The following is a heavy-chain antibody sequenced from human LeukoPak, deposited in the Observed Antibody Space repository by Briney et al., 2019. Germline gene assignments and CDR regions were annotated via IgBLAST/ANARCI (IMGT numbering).Heavy chain of an antibody. V-gene: IGHV4-61*02. Sequence: SETLSLTCTVSGGSISSGGYYWSWIRQPAGKGLEWIGRIYTSGSTNYNPSLKSRVTMSVDTSKNQFSLKLSSVTAADTAVYYCARVARYYDLWSGYYDPYYYYGMDVWGQGTTVTVSS. CDR1: GGSISSGGYY. CDR3: ARVARYYDLWSGYYDPYYYYGMDV. D-gene: IGHD3-3*01. J-gene: IGHJ6*02. CDR2: IYTSGST.